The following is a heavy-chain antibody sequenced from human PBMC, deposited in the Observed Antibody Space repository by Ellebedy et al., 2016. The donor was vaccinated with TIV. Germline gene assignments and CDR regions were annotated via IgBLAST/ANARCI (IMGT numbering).Heavy chain of an antibody. CDR1: GYSFTSYW. D-gene: IGHD3-22*01. CDR2: IDPSDSYI. CDR3: ARVSRADSSGYVGLGAFDI. J-gene: IGHJ3*02. Sequence: GESLKISXTGSGYSFTSYWISWVRQMPGKGLQWMGRIDPSDSYINYGPSFQGHVTISSDKSISTAYLQWSSLKASDTAMYYCARVSRADSSGYVGLGAFDIWGQGTMVTVSS. V-gene: IGHV5-10-1*01.